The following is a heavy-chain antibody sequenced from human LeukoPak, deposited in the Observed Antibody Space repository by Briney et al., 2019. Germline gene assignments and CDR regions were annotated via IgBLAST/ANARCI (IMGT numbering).Heavy chain of an antibody. J-gene: IGHJ3*02. V-gene: IGHV1-8*01. CDR2: MNPNSGNT. CDR3: AMSARIALAGSAFDI. D-gene: IGHD6-19*01. CDR1: GYTFTTYD. Sequence: APVKVSSKASGYTFTTYDINWVRQATGHGLERIGWMNPNSGNTGYVQKFQRRVTMTRNTSISTAYMELSSLRSEDTAVYYCAMSARIALAGSAFDIWGQGTMVTVSS.